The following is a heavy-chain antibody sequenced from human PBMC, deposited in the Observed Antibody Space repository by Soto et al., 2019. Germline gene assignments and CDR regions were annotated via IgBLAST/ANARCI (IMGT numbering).Heavy chain of an antibody. CDR3: ARGLERDYYYYGMDV. D-gene: IGHD1-1*01. CDR2: INHSGST. Sequence: QVQLLQWGAGLLKPSETLSLTCAVYGGSFSGYYWSWIRQPPGKGLEWIGEINHSGSTNYNPSLKSRVTISVDTSKNQFSLKLSSVTAADTAVYYCARGLERDYYYYGMDVWGQGTTVTVSS. V-gene: IGHV4-34*01. J-gene: IGHJ6*02. CDR1: GGSFSGYY.